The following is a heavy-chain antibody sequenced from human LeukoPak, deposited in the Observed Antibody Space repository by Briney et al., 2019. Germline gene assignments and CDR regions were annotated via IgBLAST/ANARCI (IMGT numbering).Heavy chain of an antibody. J-gene: IGHJ4*02. V-gene: IGHV4-59*08. Sequence: PSETLSFTCTVSGGSISSYYWSWIRQPPGKGLEWIGYIYYSGSTNYNPSLKSRVTISVDTSKNQFSLKLSSVTAADTAVYYCARHVRQQLVLWYFDYWGQGTLVTVSS. CDR2: IYYSGST. D-gene: IGHD6-13*01. CDR3: ARHVRQQLVLWYFDY. CDR1: GGSISSYY.